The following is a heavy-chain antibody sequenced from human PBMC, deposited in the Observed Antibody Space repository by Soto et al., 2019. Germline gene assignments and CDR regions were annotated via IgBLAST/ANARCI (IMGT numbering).Heavy chain of an antibody. D-gene: IGHD3-10*01. CDR2: IIPILGIA. Sequence: ASVKVSCKASGGTFSSYAISWVRQAPGQGLEWMGGIIPILGIANYAQKFQGRVTITADKSTSTAYMELSSLRSEDTAVYYCARAGLPSSGGFGESSGGWFDPWGQGTLVTVSS. CDR3: ARAGLPSSGGFGESSGGWFDP. J-gene: IGHJ5*02. CDR1: GGTFSSYA. V-gene: IGHV1-69*10.